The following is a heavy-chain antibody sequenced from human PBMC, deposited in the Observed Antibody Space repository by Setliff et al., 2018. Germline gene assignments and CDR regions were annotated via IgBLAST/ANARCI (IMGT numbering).Heavy chain of an antibody. CDR3: ANEHGTTVTVENYHYYMDV. CDR2: ISAYNGNT. D-gene: IGHD4-4*01. J-gene: IGHJ6*03. Sequence: ASVKVSCKASGYTFITYGVNWVRQAPGQGLEWMGWISAYNGNTNYAQNLQDRVTMTTDTSTSTAYMELRSLRSDDTAIYYCANEHGTTVTVENYHYYMDVWGKGTTVTVSS. V-gene: IGHV1-18*01. CDR1: GYTFITYG.